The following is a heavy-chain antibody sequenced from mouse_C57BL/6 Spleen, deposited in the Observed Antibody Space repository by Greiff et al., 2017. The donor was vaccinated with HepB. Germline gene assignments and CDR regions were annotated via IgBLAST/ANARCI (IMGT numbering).Heavy chain of an antibody. V-gene: IGHV1-50*01. CDR2: IDPSDSYT. CDR1: GYTFTSYW. Sequence: QVQLQQSGAELVKPGASVKLSCKASGYTFTSYWMQWVKQRPGQGLEWIGEIDPSDSYTNYNQKFKGKATLTVDTSSSTAYMQLSSLTSEDSAVYYCAREEYYYGNHFDYWGQGTTLTVSS. J-gene: IGHJ2*01. CDR3: AREEYYYGNHFDY. D-gene: IGHD2-1*01.